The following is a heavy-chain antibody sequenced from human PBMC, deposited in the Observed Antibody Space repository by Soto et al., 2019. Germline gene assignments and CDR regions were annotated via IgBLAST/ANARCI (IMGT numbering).Heavy chain of an antibody. Sequence: GGSLRLSXAASGFTFSSYAMSWVRQAPGKGLEWVSAISGSGGSTYYADSVKGRFTISRDNSKNTLYLQMNSLRAEDTAVYYCAKDPEYYYDSSGYIWGQGTLVTVSS. CDR2: ISGSGGST. J-gene: IGHJ4*02. D-gene: IGHD3-22*01. CDR1: GFTFSSYA. V-gene: IGHV3-23*01. CDR3: AKDPEYYYDSSGYI.